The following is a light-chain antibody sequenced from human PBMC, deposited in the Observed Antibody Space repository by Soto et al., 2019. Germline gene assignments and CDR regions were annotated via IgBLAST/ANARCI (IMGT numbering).Light chain of an antibody. CDR3: QQVKSYPLT. J-gene: IGKJ4*01. Sequence: DIQLTQSPSFLSASVGDRVTITCRATQGISTYLAWYQHKPGKAPKLLIYTASTLQSGVPSRFSGSGSGTDFTLTISSLQPEDFATHYCQQVKSYPLTFGGGTKVEIK. V-gene: IGKV1-9*01. CDR1: QGISTY. CDR2: TAS.